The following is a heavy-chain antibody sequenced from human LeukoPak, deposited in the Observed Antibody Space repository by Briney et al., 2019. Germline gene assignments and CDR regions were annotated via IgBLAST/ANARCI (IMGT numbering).Heavy chain of an antibody. V-gene: IGHV3-30-3*01. CDR2: ISYDGSNK. D-gene: IGHD3-22*01. Sequence: PGRSLRLSCAASGFTFSSYAMHWVRQAPGKGLEWVAVISYDGSNKYYADSVKGRFTISRDNSKNTLYLQMNSLRAEDTAVYYCAKDRPVVVIKNYYMDVWGKGTTVTVSS. CDR1: GFTFSSYA. J-gene: IGHJ6*03. CDR3: AKDRPVVVIKNYYMDV.